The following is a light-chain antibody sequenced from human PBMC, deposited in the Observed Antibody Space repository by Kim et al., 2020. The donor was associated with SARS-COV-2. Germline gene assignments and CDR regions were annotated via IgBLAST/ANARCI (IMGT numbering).Light chain of an antibody. CDR2: DAF. V-gene: IGKV1-8*01. Sequence: ASTVDRVTITCRASQDISNSLAWYQQKPGKAPELLIYDAFTLQSGVSPRFSGSRSGTDFTLTISSLQSEDFATYYCQQHYIYPLTFGGGTKVEIK. CDR3: QQHYIYPLT. J-gene: IGKJ4*01. CDR1: QDISNS.